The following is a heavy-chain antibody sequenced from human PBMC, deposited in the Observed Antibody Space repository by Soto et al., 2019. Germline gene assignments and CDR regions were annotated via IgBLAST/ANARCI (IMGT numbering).Heavy chain of an antibody. Sequence: GGSLRLSCAVSGFSFGSYAMSWVRQSPGRGLEWVSIINNSGDTYYADSVKGRFTISRDNSKNMLYVQMNSLRAEDTAVYYCAKDHGGDIVVVVAATNFDNWGQGTLVTVSS. J-gene: IGHJ4*02. V-gene: IGHV3-23*01. CDR1: GFSFGSYA. D-gene: IGHD2-15*01. CDR3: AKDHGGDIVVVVAATNFDN. CDR2: INNSGDT.